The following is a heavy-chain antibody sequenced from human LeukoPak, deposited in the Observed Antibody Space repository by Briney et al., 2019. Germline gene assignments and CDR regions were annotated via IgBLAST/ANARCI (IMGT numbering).Heavy chain of an antibody. CDR1: GFTFSSYA. V-gene: IGHV3-23*01. Sequence: GGSLRLSCAASGFTFSSYAMSWVRQAPGKGLEWVSTISGTGGTTYYADSVKGRFTISRNNSKNTLYLQMNSLRVEDTAVYYCAKESPQFDYWGQGTLVTVSS. CDR2: ISGTGGTT. J-gene: IGHJ4*02. CDR3: AKESPQFDY.